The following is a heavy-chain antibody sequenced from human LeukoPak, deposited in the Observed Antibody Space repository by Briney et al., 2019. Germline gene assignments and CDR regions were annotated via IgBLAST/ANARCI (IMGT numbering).Heavy chain of an antibody. CDR2: IYYSGST. Sequence: SETLSLTCTVSGGSISSSSYYWGWIRQPPGQGLEWIGSIYYSGSTYYNPSLKSRVTISVDTSKNQFSLKLSSVTAADTAVYYCARHAAVAGTVDYWGQGTLVTVSS. D-gene: IGHD6-19*01. CDR1: GGSISSSSYY. J-gene: IGHJ4*02. V-gene: IGHV4-39*01. CDR3: ARHAAVAGTVDY.